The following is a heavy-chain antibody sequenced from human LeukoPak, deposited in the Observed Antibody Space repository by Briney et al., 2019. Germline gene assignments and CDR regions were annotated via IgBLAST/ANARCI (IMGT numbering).Heavy chain of an antibody. Sequence: ASVTLSFKSSGYTFTGYYMHWVRQAPGQGLEWMGWINPNSGGTNYAQKFQGRVTMTRDTSISTAYMELSRLRSDDTAVYYCARRGTVTRGAYYYYGMDVWGQGTTVTVSS. CDR2: INPNSGGT. CDR1: GYTFTGYY. V-gene: IGHV1-2*02. D-gene: IGHD4-17*01. J-gene: IGHJ6*02. CDR3: ARRGTVTRGAYYYYGMDV.